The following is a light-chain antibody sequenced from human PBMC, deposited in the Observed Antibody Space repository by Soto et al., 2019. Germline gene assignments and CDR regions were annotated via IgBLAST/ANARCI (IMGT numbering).Light chain of an antibody. V-gene: IGLV1-51*01. CDR3: GTWDSSLSAYV. Sequence: QSVLTQPPSVSAAPGQKVTISCSGSSSNIGNSYVYWYQQVPGTAPKLLIYDDDKRPSGIPDRFSGSKSGTSATLGITELQTGDEADYYCGTWDSSLSAYVFGTGTKLTVL. CDR2: DDD. J-gene: IGLJ1*01. CDR1: SSNIGNSY.